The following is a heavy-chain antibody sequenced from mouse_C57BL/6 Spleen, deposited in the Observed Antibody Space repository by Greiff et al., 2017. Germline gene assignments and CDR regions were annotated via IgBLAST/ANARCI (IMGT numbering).Heavy chain of an antibody. J-gene: IGHJ1*03. V-gene: IGHV1-42*01. Sequence: EVQLQQSGPELVKPGASVKISCKASGYSFTGYYMNWVKQSPEKSLEWIGEINPSTGGTTYNQKFKAKATLTVDKSSSTAYMQLKSLTSEDSAVYYCARAYGNSWYFDVWGTGTTVTVSS. CDR1: GYSFTGYY. D-gene: IGHD2-1*01. CDR2: INPSTGGT. CDR3: ARAYGNSWYFDV.